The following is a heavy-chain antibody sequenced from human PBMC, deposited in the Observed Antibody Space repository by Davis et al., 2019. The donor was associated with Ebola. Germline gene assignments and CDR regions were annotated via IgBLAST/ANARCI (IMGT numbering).Heavy chain of an antibody. Sequence: GESLKISCAASGFTFSSYGMHWVRQAPGKGLEWVAVISYDGSNKYYADSVKGRFTISRDNSKNTLYLQMNSLRAEDTAVYYCARDVPNGDMVPDAGFDYWGQGTLVTVSS. D-gene: IGHD3-10*01. CDR1: GFTFSSYG. J-gene: IGHJ4*02. V-gene: IGHV3-30*03. CDR2: ISYDGSNK. CDR3: ARDVPNGDMVPDAGFDY.